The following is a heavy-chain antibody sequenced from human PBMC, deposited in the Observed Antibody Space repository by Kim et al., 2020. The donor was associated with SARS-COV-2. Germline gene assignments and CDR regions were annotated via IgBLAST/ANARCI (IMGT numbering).Heavy chain of an antibody. CDR3: ASPLYEGDAFDI. CDR1: GGSISSGGYY. J-gene: IGHJ3*02. Sequence: SETLSLTCTVSGGSISSGGYYWSWIRQHPGKGLEWIGYIYYSGSTYYNPSLKSRVTISVDTSKNQFSLKLSSVTAADTAVYYCASPLYEGDAFDIWGQGTMVTVSS. V-gene: IGHV4-31*03. D-gene: IGHD3-16*01. CDR2: IYYSGST.